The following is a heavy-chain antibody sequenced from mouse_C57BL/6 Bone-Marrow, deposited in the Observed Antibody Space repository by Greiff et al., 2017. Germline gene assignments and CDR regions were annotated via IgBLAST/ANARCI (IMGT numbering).Heavy chain of an antibody. Sequence: EVQLQESGGDLVKPGGSLKLSCAASGFTFSSYGMSWVRQTPDKRLEWVATISSGGSDTYYPDSVKGRFTISRDNAKNPLYLQMSSLKSEDTAMYYCARHHAGFAYWGQGTLVTVSA. CDR3: ARHHAGFAY. CDR2: ISSGGSDT. CDR1: GFTFSSYG. J-gene: IGHJ3*01. V-gene: IGHV5-6*01.